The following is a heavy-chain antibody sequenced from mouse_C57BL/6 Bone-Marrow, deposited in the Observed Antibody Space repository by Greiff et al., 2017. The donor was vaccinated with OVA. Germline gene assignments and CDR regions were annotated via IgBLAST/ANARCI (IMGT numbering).Heavy chain of an antibody. CDR2: IYPGSGST. D-gene: IGHD2-3*01. V-gene: IGHV1-55*01. CDR1: GYTFTSYW. CDR3: ARSTTFDGYYSFAY. Sequence: QVQLQQPGAELVKPGASVKMSCKASGYTFTSYWITWVKQRPGQGLEWIGDIYPGSGSTNYNEKFKSKATLTVDTSSSTAYMQLSSLTSEDSAVYYCARSTTFDGYYSFAYWGQGTLATVSA. J-gene: IGHJ3*01.